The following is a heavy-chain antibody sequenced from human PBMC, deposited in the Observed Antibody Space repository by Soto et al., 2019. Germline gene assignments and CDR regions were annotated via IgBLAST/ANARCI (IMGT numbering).Heavy chain of an antibody. CDR1: GDSVSSNSVC. CDR2: TYYRSKWYS. J-gene: IGHJ4*02. CDR3: ARYTSSWYLDY. V-gene: IGHV6-1*01. Sequence: PSQTLSLTCAISGDSVSSNSVCWKWIRQSPSRGLEWLGRTYYRSKWYSDYGASVRGRININADTSKNQVSLQLDSVTPEDTAVYFCARYTSSWYLDYWGQGTQVTVSS. D-gene: IGHD6-13*01.